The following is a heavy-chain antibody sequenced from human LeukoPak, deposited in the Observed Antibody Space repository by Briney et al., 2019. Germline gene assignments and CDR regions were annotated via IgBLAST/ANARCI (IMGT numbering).Heavy chain of an antibody. D-gene: IGHD4-17*01. V-gene: IGHV3-23*01. Sequence: PGGSLRLSCAASGFTFSNYAMSWVRQAPGKGLEWVSAISDSGGSTYYADSVKGRFTISRDNSKNTLYLQMNSLRAEDTAVYYCAKFSDYGPRDFDYWGQGTLVTVSS. CDR3: AKFSDYGPRDFDY. J-gene: IGHJ4*02. CDR1: GFTFSNYA. CDR2: ISDSGGST.